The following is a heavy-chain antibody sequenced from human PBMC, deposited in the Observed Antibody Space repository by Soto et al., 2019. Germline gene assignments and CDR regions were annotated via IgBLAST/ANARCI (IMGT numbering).Heavy chain of an antibody. Sequence: EVQLVESGGGLVQPGRSLRLSCAASGFTFDDYAMHWVRQAPGKGLEWVSGISWNSGSIGYADSVKGRFTISRDNAKNALYLQMNSLRAEDTALYYCANDPRSRSSGWFDYWCQGTLVTVSS. V-gene: IGHV3-9*01. D-gene: IGHD6-19*01. CDR3: ANDPRSRSSGWFDY. J-gene: IGHJ4*02. CDR2: ISWNSGSI. CDR1: GFTFDDYA.